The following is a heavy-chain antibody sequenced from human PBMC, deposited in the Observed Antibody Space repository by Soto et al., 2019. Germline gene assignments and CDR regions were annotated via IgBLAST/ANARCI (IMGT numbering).Heavy chain of an antibody. Sequence: SVKVSCKASGFTFTTSAVQWVRQTRGQRLEWIGWIVVGSGNTNYAQKFQERVTITRDMSTSTAYMELSSLRSEDTAVYYCAAEMYILTRRGGMDVWGQGTTVTVSS. V-gene: IGHV1-58*01. CDR1: GFTFTTSA. CDR3: AAEMYILTRRGGMDV. CDR2: IVVGSGNT. J-gene: IGHJ6*02. D-gene: IGHD3-9*01.